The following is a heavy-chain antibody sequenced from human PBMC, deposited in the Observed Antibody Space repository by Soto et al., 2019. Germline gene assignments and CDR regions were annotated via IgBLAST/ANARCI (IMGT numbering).Heavy chain of an antibody. CDR2: IRSKANSYAT. D-gene: IGHD4-17*01. CDR1: GFTFSGSA. V-gene: IGHV3-73*01. CDR3: SMVDYANYYYGMDV. J-gene: IGHJ6*02. Sequence: EVQLVESGGGLVQPGESLKLSCAASGFTFSGSAMHWVRQASGKGLEWVGRIRSKANSYATGYAASVKGRFTISRDDSKSTAYLQMHSLKTEDTAVYYCSMVDYANYYYGMDVWGQGTTVTVSS.